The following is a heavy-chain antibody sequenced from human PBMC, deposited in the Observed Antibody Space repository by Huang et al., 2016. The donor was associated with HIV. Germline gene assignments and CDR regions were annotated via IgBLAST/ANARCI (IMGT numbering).Heavy chain of an antibody. V-gene: IGHV3-30*18. Sequence: QVQLVESGGGVVRPERSLRLSCAASRFTFSKFAMHWVRQAPGKGLEWMAVISYDGSSKHYADSVTGRLTISRDNSNNTLYLQMNSLTVEDTAVYYCTKGHYYDTNGYVAFDIWGQGTMVTVSS. CDR2: ISYDGSSK. J-gene: IGHJ3*02. CDR3: TKGHYYDTNGYVAFDI. D-gene: IGHD3-22*01. CDR1: RFTFSKFA.